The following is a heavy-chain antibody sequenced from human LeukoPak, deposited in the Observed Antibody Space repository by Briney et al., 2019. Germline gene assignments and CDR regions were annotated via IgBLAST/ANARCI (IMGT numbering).Heavy chain of an antibody. CDR1: GYTFTDYY. CDR2: INPNSGDT. J-gene: IGHJ4*02. CDR3: ARRGSSAYPDY. Sequence: ASVKVSCKASGYTFTDYYMHWVRQAPGQGLAWMAWINPNSGDTNYAQNFQGRVTMTRDTSIRTVYMELSRLTSDDTAVYYCARRGSSAYPDYWGQGTLVTVSS. V-gene: IGHV1-2*02. D-gene: IGHD3-22*01.